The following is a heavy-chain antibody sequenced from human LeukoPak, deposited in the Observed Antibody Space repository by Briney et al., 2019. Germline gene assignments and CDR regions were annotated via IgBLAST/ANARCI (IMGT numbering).Heavy chain of an antibody. D-gene: IGHD4/OR15-4a*01. CDR3: AGEERTIDAFDI. CDR2: IYYSGST. Sequence: PSETLSLTCTVSGGSISSDSNYWGWIRQPPGKGLEWIGTIYYSGSTYYNPSLKSRVTISVETSKNQYSLKLSSVTAADTAVYYCAGEERTIDAFDIWGQGTMVTVSS. CDR1: GGSISSDSNY. V-gene: IGHV4-39*07. J-gene: IGHJ3*02.